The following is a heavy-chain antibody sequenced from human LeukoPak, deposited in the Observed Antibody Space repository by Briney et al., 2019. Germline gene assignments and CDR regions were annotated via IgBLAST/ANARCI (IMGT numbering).Heavy chain of an antibody. CDR2: ISSSSSTI. Sequence: PGGSLRLSCAASGFTFSSYSMNWVRQAPGKGLEWVSYISSSSSTIYYADSVKGRFTISRDNSKNTLYLQMNSLRAEDTAVYYCAKDPSSGWNAEYFQHWARAPWSPSPQ. CDR1: GFTFSSYS. CDR3: AKDPSSGWNAEYFQH. V-gene: IGHV3-48*01. J-gene: IGHJ1*01. D-gene: IGHD6-19*01.